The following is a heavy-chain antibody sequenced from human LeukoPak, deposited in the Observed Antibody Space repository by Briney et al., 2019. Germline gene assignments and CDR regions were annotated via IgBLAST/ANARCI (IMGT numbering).Heavy chain of an antibody. D-gene: IGHD3-3*01. CDR1: GFSISSYA. CDR3: AGRPTTIFGPLGY. V-gene: IGHV3-23*01. Sequence: GGSLRLSCATSGFSISSYAMSWVRQAPGKGLEWVAIVSGSGRGTYYADSVKGRFTISRDNSKNTLYLQMNSLRAEDTAVYYCAGRPTTIFGPLGYWGQGTLVTVSS. CDR2: VSGSGRGT. J-gene: IGHJ4*02.